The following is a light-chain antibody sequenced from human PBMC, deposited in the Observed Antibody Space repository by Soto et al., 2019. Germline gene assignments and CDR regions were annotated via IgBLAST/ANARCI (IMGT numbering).Light chain of an antibody. CDR3: QQGSSWPYT. Sequence: EIVLTQSPATLSVSPGDRVTLSCRASQSVSSSLAWYQQKSCQAPRLLVYDASKRATGIPARFSGSGSGTEFTLTISSLEPEDSAVYYCQQGSSWPYTFGQGTKLEIK. V-gene: IGKV3-11*01. CDR1: QSVSSS. J-gene: IGKJ2*01. CDR2: DAS.